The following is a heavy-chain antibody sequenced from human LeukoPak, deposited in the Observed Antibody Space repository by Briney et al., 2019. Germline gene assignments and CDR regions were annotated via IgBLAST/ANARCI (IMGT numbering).Heavy chain of an antibody. CDR1: GFTFNSYS. Sequence: GGSLRLSCAASGFTFNSYSMNWVRQAPGKGLEWVSSISSSSSYIYYADSVKGRFTISRDNAKNSLYLQMNSLRAEDTAVYYCARNWWDYSDNGDYHPGPWGQGTTVTVAS. V-gene: IGHV3-21*01. CDR2: ISSSSSYI. J-gene: IGHJ6*02. CDR3: ARNWWDYSDNGDYHPGP. D-gene: IGHD4-17*01.